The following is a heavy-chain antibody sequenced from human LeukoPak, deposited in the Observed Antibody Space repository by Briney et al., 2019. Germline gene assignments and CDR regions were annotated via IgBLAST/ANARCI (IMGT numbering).Heavy chain of an antibody. D-gene: IGHD2/OR15-2a*01. CDR2: ISYDGSNK. V-gene: IGHV3-30*04. CDR1: GFTFSSYA. Sequence: GRSLRLTCAASGFTFSSYAMPWVRQAPGKGLEWVAVISYDGSNKYYADSVKGRFTISRDNSKNTLYLQMNSLRAEDTAVYYCARDLNTGSAFDIWGQGTMVTVSS. CDR3: ARDLNTGSAFDI. J-gene: IGHJ3*02.